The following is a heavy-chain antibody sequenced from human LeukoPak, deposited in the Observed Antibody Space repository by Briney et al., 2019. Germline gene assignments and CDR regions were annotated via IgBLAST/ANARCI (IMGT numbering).Heavy chain of an antibody. D-gene: IGHD3-10*01. CDR3: ASQSSGSDHFDS. CDR1: GGSISISGYY. CDR2: IYYSGTT. V-gene: IGHV4-39*07. Sequence: PSETLSLTCTVSGGSISISGYYYNWIRQPPGKGLEWIATIYYSGTTYYSPSLKSRVTISVDTSKNQFSLKLSSVTAADTAIYYCASQSSGSDHFDSWGQGTLVTVSS. J-gene: IGHJ4*02.